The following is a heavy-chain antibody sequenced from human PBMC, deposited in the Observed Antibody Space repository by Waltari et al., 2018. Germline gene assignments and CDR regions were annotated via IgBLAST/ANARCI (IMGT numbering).Heavy chain of an antibody. CDR2: ISSSGSTI. D-gene: IGHD2-21*01. CDR1: GFTFSSYE. CDR3: AREVRNWFDP. J-gene: IGHJ5*02. Sequence: EVQLVESGGGLVQPGGSLRLSCAASGFTFSSYEMNWVRQAPGKGLEWVSYISSSGSTIYYADSVKGRFTISRDNAKNSLYLQMNSLRAEDTAVYYCAREVRNWFDPWGQGTLVTVSS. V-gene: IGHV3-48*03.